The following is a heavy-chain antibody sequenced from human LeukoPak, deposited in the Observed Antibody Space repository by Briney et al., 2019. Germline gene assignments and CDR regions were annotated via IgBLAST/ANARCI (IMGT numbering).Heavy chain of an antibody. J-gene: IGHJ3*02. CDR1: GVSVSSADYY. D-gene: IGHD3-16*01. Sequence: SETLSLTCTVSGVSVSSADYYWSWIRHPPGKALEWIGYIYHTGSNNYKYSLKSRVTISLDTSKNRFSLRLTSMTAADTAIYYCARDQGGGYHRHAFDIWGQGTMVTVSS. CDR2: IYHTGSN. V-gene: IGHV4-61*08. CDR3: ARDQGGGYHRHAFDI.